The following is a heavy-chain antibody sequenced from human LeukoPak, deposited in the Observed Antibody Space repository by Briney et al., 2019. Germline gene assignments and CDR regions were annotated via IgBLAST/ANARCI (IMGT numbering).Heavy chain of an antibody. D-gene: IGHD6-19*01. J-gene: IGHJ6*03. V-gene: IGHV3-20*04. Sequence: PGGSLRLSCAASGFTFDDYGISWVRQAPGKGLEWVSGINWNGDSTGYADSVKGRFTISRDNAKKSLYLQISSLRAEDTALYYCTREARGQWLAQCYMDVWGKGTTVTVS. CDR2: INWNGDST. CDR1: GFTFDDYG. CDR3: TREARGQWLAQCYMDV.